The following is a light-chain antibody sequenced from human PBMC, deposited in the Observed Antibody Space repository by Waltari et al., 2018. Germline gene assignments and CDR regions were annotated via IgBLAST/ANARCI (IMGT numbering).Light chain of an antibody. V-gene: IGLV4-69*01. CDR3: QTWVTGIRVV. Sequence: QLVLTQSPSASASLGASVKLTCTLSSGHSPYAIAWHPPQPEKGPRYLMKLNSDGSHSKGDGIPDRFSGSSSGTERYLTISSLQSDDEADYYCQTWVTGIRVVFGGGTKLTVL. CDR1: SGHSPYA. CDR2: LNSDGSH. J-gene: IGLJ2*01.